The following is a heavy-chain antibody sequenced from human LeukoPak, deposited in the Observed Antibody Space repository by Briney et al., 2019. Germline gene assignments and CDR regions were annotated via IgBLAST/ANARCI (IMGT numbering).Heavy chain of an antibody. CDR2: VFGGGHGA. V-gene: IGHV3-23*01. J-gene: IGHJ4*02. D-gene: IGHD3-16*01. Sequence: GGSLTLSCAASRFTFSDYAMAWVRQTPGKGLAWVSSVFGGGHGALYIDSVRGRFTISRDNSMKTLYLQMNNLRVADTAVYYCANLQGGPVTSCPFDYWSQGALVT. CDR3: ANLQGGPVTSCPFDY. CDR1: RFTFSDYA.